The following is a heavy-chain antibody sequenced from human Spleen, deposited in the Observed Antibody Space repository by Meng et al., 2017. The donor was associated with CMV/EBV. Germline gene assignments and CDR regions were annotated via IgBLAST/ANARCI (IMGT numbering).Heavy chain of an antibody. D-gene: IGHD3-22*01. CDR2: IFDIETT. J-gene: IGHJ4*02. CDR3: ARHTSGNAFDF. CDR1: GGSVSSGGHF. Sequence: TCSVSGGSVSSGGHFWNWIRQHPGKGLEWIGFIFDIETTNYNPSLSSRVSISVDSSKNQLSLSLSSVTAADTAVYYCARHTSGNAFDFWGQGTLVTVSS. V-gene: IGHV4-31*03.